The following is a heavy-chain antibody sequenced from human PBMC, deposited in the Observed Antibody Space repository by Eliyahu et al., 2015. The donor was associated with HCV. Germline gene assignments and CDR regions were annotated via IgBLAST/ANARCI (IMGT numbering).Heavy chain of an antibody. CDR2: INPSGGST. CDR3: ARDLAGAPC. Sequence: QVQLXQSGAEVKKPGASVXVSCKASGYXFPSYYMHWVRQAPGXGLEWMGIINPSGGSTSYAQKFQGRVTMTRDTSTSTVYMELSSLRSEDTAVYYCARDLAGAPCWGQGTMVTVSS. CDR1: GYXFPSYY. V-gene: IGHV1-46*01. D-gene: IGHD1-26*01. J-gene: IGHJ3*01.